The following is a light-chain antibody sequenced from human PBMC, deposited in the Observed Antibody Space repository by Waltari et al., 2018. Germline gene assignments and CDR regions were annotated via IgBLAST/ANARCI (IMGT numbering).Light chain of an antibody. J-gene: IGKJ2*01. V-gene: IGKV1-33*01. CDR2: DAS. CDR1: RDITPS. CDR3: QHYHNLPYT. Sequence: DIQMTQSPSPLSAAVGDRVTITCQATRDITPSLSWFQQRPGKAPQLLIYDASTLQPGVPSRFSGSGSGTTFSFTITSLQPEDSATYYCQHYHNLPYTFGRGTKLQIK.